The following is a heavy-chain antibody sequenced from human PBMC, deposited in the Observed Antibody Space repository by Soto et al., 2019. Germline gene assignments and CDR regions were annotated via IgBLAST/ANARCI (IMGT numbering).Heavy chain of an antibody. D-gene: IGHD6-6*01. CDR2: IIPIFGTA. CDR1: GGTFSSYA. V-gene: IGHV1-69*01. J-gene: IGHJ6*02. CDR3: ARERQLVPAYYYYYGMDV. Sequence: QVQLVQSGAEVKKPGSSVKVSCKASGGTFSSYAISWVRQAPGQGLEWMGGIIPIFGTANYAQKFQGRVTITADESTSTAYMELSSLRSEDKAVYYCARERQLVPAYYYYYGMDVWGQGTTVTVSS.